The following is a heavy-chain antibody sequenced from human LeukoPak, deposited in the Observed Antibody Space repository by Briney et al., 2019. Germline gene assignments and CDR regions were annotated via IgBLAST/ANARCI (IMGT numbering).Heavy chain of an antibody. CDR3: ARIGFNRDNDY. D-gene: IGHD1/OR15-1a*01. CDR2: ISTIVGSI. CDR1: GFTFSSYR. J-gene: IGHJ4*02. V-gene: IGHV3-21*01. Sequence: GGSLRPLLAASGFTFSSYRIICVRQAPGKGLEWVSSISTIVGSIYYADSVKGRFTISRDNAESSLYLQMDSLRAEDTAVYYCARIGFNRDNDYWGPGTMVTVSS.